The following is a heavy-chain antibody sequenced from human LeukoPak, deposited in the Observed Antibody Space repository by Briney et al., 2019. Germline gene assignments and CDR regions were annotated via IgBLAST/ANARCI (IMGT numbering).Heavy chain of an antibody. Sequence: ASVKVSCKASGYTFIGYYIHWVRQAPGQGLEWMGWINCNSGGTNYAQNFQGRVTMTRDQSISTAYVELRRLTSDDTAMYYCARAYYYDSSGPRLDFWGQGTLVTVSS. J-gene: IGHJ4*02. CDR3: ARAYYYDSSGPRLDF. D-gene: IGHD3-22*01. CDR2: INCNSGGT. CDR1: GYTFIGYY. V-gene: IGHV1-2*02.